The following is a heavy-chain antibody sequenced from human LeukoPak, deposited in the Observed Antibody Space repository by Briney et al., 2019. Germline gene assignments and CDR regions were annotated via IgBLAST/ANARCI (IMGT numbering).Heavy chain of an antibody. Sequence: PSETLSLTCAVYGGSFSGYYWSWIRQPPGKGLEWIGEINHSGSTNYNPSLKSRVTISVDTSKNQFSLKLSSVTAADTAVYYGARAHKGVRVHFDYWGQGTLVTVSS. CDR1: GGSFSGYY. CDR2: INHSGST. V-gene: IGHV4-34*01. J-gene: IGHJ4*02. CDR3: ARAHKGVRVHFDY. D-gene: IGHD3-10*01.